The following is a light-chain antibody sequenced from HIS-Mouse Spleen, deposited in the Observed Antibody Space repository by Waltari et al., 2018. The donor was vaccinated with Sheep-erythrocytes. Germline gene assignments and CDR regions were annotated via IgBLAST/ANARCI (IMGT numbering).Light chain of an antibody. V-gene: IGLV3-1*01. J-gene: IGLJ2*01. Sequence: SYELTQPPSVSVSPGQTASITCSGDKLGDKYACWYQQKPGQSPVLVIYQDSKRPSGIPGRVSGSNSGNTATLTISGTQAMDEADYYCQAWDSSTAVFG. CDR1: KLGDKY. CDR3: QAWDSSTAV. CDR2: QDS.